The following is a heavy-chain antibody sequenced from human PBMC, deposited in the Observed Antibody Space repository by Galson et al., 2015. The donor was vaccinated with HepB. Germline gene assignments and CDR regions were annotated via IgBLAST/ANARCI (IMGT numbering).Heavy chain of an antibody. D-gene: IGHD1-26*01. V-gene: IGHV1-24*01. CDR3: ASTPFSGTYSSPHFDF. CDR2: FDPEDAER. Sequence: SVKVSCKVSGVALTDIFIHWVRQAPGKGLEWLGGFDPEDAERIYAQKFQGRVSMTEDTSTDTAYMQLNSLGSDDTAIYYCASTPFSGTYSSPHFDFWGQGTLVTVSS. J-gene: IGHJ4*02. CDR1: GVALTDIF.